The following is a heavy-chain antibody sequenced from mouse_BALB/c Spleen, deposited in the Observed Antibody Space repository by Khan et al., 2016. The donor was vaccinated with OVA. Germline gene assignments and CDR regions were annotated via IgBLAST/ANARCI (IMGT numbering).Heavy chain of an antibody. CDR2: ISYSGST. D-gene: IGHD1-1*01. Sequence: EVQLQESGPSLVKPSQTLSLTCSVTGDSITNGYSNWIRKFPGNELEYMGYISYSGSTYYNPSLKSRISITRDTSKNQYHLQLKSVTTEDTATYYCARGNFPFIYWGQGTLVTVSA. CDR3: ARGNFPFIY. J-gene: IGHJ3*01. V-gene: IGHV3-8*02. CDR1: GDSITNGY.